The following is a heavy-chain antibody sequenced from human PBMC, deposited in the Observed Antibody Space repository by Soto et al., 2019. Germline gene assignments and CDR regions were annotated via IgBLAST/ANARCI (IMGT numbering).Heavy chain of an antibody. CDR1: GYSISSGYY. Sequence: TLSLTCAVSGYSISSGYYWGWIRQPPGKGLEWIGSIYHSGSTYYNPSLKSRVTISVDTSKNQFSLKLSSVTAADTAVYYCAREGYSGYAADYWGQGTLVTVS. J-gene: IGHJ4*02. D-gene: IGHD5-12*01. V-gene: IGHV4-38-2*02. CDR2: IYHSGST. CDR3: AREGYSGYAADY.